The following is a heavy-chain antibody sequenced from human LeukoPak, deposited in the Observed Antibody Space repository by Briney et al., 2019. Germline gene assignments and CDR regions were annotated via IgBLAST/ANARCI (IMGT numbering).Heavy chain of an antibody. CDR2: IVVGSGNT. D-gene: IGHD3-22*01. J-gene: IGHJ4*02. Sequence: SVKVSCKASGFTFTSSAMQWVRQARGQRLEWIGWIVVGSGNTNYAQKFQERVTITRDMSTSTAYMELSSLRSEDTAVYFCAAVRADYYDSSGYYYNYWGQGTLVTVSS. CDR1: GFTFTSSA. CDR3: AAVRADYYDSSGYYYNY. V-gene: IGHV1-58*02.